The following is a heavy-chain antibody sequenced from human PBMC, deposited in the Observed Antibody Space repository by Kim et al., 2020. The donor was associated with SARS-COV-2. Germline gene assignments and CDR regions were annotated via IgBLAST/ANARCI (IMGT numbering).Heavy chain of an antibody. V-gene: IGHV4-59*08. D-gene: IGHD3-10*01. CDR1: GASISGYY. Sequence: SETLSLTCTVSGASISGYYWGWIRQPPGQGLEWISYLYDIVGSVQYNPSLTSRVTTSVDSSKKQISLKLTLVTAADTAVYYCARLFSPSPYGFFDYWGPGTLGTVSS. J-gene: IGHJ4*02. CDR2: LYDIVGSV. CDR3: ARLFSPSPYGFFDY.